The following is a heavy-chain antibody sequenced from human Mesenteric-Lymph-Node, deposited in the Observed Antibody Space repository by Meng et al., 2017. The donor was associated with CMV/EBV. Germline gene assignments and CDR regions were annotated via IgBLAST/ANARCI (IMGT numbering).Heavy chain of an antibody. D-gene: IGHD4-17*01. V-gene: IGHV3-33*06. Sequence: GESLKISCAASGFNFNDYGMVWVRQAPGKGLEWVALIWYDGSEKYYGDSVKGRFIISRDNSKNTLYLQMNSLRADDTAVYYCAKSGWTTDWFDPWGQGTLVTVSS. CDR1: GFNFNDYG. CDR2: IWYDGSEK. J-gene: IGHJ5*02. CDR3: AKSGWTTDWFDP.